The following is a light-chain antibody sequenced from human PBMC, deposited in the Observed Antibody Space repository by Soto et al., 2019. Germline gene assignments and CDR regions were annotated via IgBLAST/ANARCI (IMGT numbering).Light chain of an antibody. V-gene: IGKV1-27*01. CDR3: QKYNRAPRT. CDR2: GAS. CDR1: QGIGNY. J-gene: IGKJ1*01. Sequence: DIQVTQSPPSLSASVGDRVTITCRASQGIGNYLAWYQQKPGKVPKLLIYGASTLQSGVPSRFSGSGSGTDFTPTISSLRPEDFATYYCQKYNRAPRTLGPGTNVDIK.